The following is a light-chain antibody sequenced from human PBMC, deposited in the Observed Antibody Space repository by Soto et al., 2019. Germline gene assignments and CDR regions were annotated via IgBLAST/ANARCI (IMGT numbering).Light chain of an antibody. CDR1: SSNLGDNT. V-gene: IGLV1-44*01. J-gene: IGLJ1*01. CDR3: AAWDASLDGYV. Sequence: QSVLTQPPSASGTPGQRATISCSTSSSNLGDNTVNWYQQVPGTAPKLLIYSYDQRPSGVPDRFSGSKSGTSASLAISGPQSEDEADYYCAAWDASLDGYVFGTGTKVTVL. CDR2: SYD.